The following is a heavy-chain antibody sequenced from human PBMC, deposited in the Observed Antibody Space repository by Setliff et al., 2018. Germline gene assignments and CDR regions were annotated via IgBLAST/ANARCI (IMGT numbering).Heavy chain of an antibody. CDR1: DGSFSDYY. Sequence: PSETLSLTCAVFDGSFSDYYWNWIRRPPGKGLEWIGEINHYGSTKYKSSLRSRVTISVDTSKNQFSLNLNSVTAADTAVYYCARRWNFGPYGSGIHDGFDMWGQGTMVTVSS. CDR2: INHYGST. V-gene: IGHV4-34*01. D-gene: IGHD3-10*01. CDR3: ARRWNFGPYGSGIHDGFDM. J-gene: IGHJ3*02.